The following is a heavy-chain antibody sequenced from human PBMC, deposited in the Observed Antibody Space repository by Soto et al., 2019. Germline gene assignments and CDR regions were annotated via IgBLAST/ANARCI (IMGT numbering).Heavy chain of an antibody. CDR3: ATSKGAVVISPYYFDY. V-gene: IGHV3-74*01. CDR1: GFTFDSYW. Sequence: EVHLEESGGGLVQPGGSLRLSCAASGFTFDSYWMYWVRQAPGKGLVWVSRVNSDGSTTTYADSVKGRFTISRDNVKNTLSLQMNSLRVEDTAMYYCATSKGAVVISPYYFDYWGQGTLVTVSS. D-gene: IGHD2-15*01. J-gene: IGHJ4*02. CDR2: VNSDGSTT.